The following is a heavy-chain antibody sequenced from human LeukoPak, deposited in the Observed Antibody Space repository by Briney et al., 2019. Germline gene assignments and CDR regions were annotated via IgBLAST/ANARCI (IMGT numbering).Heavy chain of an antibody. CDR3: AKRLGFYIRYFDTTGMDV. Sequence: SETLSLTCTVSGGSISSSSYYWGWIRQPPGKGLEWIGSIYYSGSTYYNPSLKSRVTISVDTSKNQFSLKLSSVTAADTAGYYCAKRLGFYIRYFDTTGMDVWGKGTTVTVSS. V-gene: IGHV4-39*01. J-gene: IGHJ6*03. D-gene: IGHD3-9*01. CDR2: IYYSGST. CDR1: GGSISSSSYY.